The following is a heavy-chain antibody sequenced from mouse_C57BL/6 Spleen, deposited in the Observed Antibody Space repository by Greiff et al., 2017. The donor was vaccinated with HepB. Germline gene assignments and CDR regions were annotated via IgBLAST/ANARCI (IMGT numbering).Heavy chain of an antibody. Sequence: QVQLQQPGAELVRPGSSVKLSCKASGYTFTSYWMDWVKQRPGQGLEWIGNIYPSDSETHYNQKFKDKATLTVDKSSSTAYMQLSSLTSEDSAVYYCARYVDYLYYFDYWGQGTTLTVSS. D-gene: IGHD2-4*01. CDR2: IYPSDSET. CDR1: GYTFTSYW. J-gene: IGHJ2*01. V-gene: IGHV1-61*01. CDR3: ARYVDYLYYFDY.